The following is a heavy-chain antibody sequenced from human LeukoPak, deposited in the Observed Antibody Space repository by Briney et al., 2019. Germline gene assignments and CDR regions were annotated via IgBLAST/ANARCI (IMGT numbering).Heavy chain of an antibody. V-gene: IGHV1-69*05. CDR1: GGTFSSYA. Sequence: ASVKVSCKASGGTFSSYAISWVRQAPGQGLEWMGGIIPIFGTANYAQKFQGRVTLTRDKSTSTAYMELSSLRSEDTAVYYCARMYSSSWYAFDYWGQGTLVTVSS. D-gene: IGHD6-13*01. CDR3: ARMYSSSWYAFDY. CDR2: IIPIFGTA. J-gene: IGHJ4*02.